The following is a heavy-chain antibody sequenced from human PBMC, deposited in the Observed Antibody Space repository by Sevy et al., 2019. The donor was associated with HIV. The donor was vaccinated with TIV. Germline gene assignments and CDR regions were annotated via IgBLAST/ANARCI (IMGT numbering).Heavy chain of an antibody. J-gene: IGHJ4*02. D-gene: IGHD4-17*01. V-gene: IGHV5-51*01. CDR2: IYPGDSDT. Sequence: ESLKISCKGSGYSFTSYWNGWVRQMPGKGLEWMGIIYPGDSDTKYSPSFQGQVTISADKSSSTAYLQWSSLKASDTAMYYWWRLQNYGDSSDYWGQGTLVTVSS. CDR3: WRLQNYGDSSDY. CDR1: GYSFTSYW.